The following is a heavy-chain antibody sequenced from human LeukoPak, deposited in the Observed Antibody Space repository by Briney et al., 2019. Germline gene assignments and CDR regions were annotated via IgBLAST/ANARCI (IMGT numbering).Heavy chain of an antibody. CDR2: INHSGST. CDR3: ARGLPLIVDYGGNSDWFDY. CDR1: GGSFSGYY. V-gene: IGHV4-34*01. Sequence: KASETLSLTCAVYGGSFSGYYWSWIRQPPGKGLEWIGEINHSGSTNYNPSLKSRVTISVDTSKNQFSLKLSSVTAADTAVYYCARGLPLIVDYGGNSDWFDYWGQGTLVTVSS. J-gene: IGHJ4*02. D-gene: IGHD4-23*01.